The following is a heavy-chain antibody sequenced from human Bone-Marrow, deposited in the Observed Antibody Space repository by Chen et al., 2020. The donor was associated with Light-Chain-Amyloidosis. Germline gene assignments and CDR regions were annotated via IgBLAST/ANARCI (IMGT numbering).Heavy chain of an antibody. CDR2: VSGSTVST. V-gene: IGHV3-23*04. Sequence: EVQLVESGGGLVQPGGSLRLSCATSGFNFSSFGMSWVRQAPVKGLGWVSTVSGSTVSTYYAGAVKGRFISSRDNSKSTLYLQMNSLRAGDPAVYFCTRKGGYFDFWGQGSLVTVSS. J-gene: IGHJ4*02. CDR1: GFNFSSFG. CDR3: TRKGGYFDF. D-gene: IGHD3-10*01.